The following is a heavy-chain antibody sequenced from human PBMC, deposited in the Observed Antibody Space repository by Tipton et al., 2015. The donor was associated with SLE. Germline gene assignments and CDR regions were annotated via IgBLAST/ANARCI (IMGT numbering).Heavy chain of an antibody. V-gene: IGHV4-38-2*01. CDR1: GYSITSDNY. Sequence: LRLSCVVSGYSITSDNYWDWIRQPPGKGLEWIGSIYHSGSIYYNPSFESRVTLSIDTSKNQFSLKLSSVTAADTAVYYCATRSDYYDSSGYPLAFDIWGQGTMATVSS. CDR3: ATRSDYYDSSGYPLAFDI. D-gene: IGHD3-22*01. CDR2: IYHSGSI. J-gene: IGHJ3*02.